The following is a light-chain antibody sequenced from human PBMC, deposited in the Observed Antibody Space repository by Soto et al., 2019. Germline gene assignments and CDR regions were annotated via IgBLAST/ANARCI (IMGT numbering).Light chain of an antibody. CDR2: AAS. CDR3: QQSYSTSIT. J-gene: IGKJ5*01. V-gene: IGKV1-39*01. Sequence: DIQMTQSPSSLSASVGDRGTMTCRASQSISSYLNWYQQKPGKAPKLLIFAASSLQSGVPSRFSGSGSGTDFTLTISSLQPEDFATYYCQQSYSTSITFGQVTRLEIK. CDR1: QSISSY.